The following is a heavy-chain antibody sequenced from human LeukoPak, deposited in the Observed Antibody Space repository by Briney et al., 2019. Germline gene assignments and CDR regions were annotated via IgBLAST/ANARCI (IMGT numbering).Heavy chain of an antibody. CDR3: ARVWFGVKPPGYYYYYYMDV. Sequence: GASVKVSCKASGYTFTSYDINWVRQATGQGLEWMGWMNPNSGNTGYAQKFQGRVTMTRNTSISTAYMELSSLRSEDTAVYYCARVWFGVKPPGYYYYYYMDVWGKGTTVTVSS. V-gene: IGHV1-8*01. CDR2: MNPNSGNT. CDR1: GYTFTSYD. J-gene: IGHJ6*03. D-gene: IGHD3-10*01.